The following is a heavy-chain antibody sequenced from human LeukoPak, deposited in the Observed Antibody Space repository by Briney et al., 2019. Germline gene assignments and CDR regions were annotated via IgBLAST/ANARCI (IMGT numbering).Heavy chain of an antibody. CDR3: ARARGFYYDSSGLY. V-gene: IGHV3-11*01. Sequence: GGSLRLSCAASGFTFSDYSMSWIRQAPGKGLEWVSYISSSGSTIYYADSVRGRFTTSRDNAKNSLSLQMNSLRAEDTAVYYCARARGFYYDSSGLYWGQGALVTVSS. D-gene: IGHD3-22*01. CDR1: GFTFSDYS. CDR2: ISSSGSTI. J-gene: IGHJ4*02.